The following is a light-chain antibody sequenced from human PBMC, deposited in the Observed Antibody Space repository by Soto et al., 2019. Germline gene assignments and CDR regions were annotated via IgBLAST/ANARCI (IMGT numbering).Light chain of an antibody. Sequence: QSALTQPPSASGTPGQRVIISCSGSSSNIGSHIVNWYQQLPGTAPKLLIYTNNQRPSGVPDRFSGSKSGTSASLAISGLQSEDEADYYCAAWDDSLNGYVFGTGTKV. CDR1: SSNIGSHI. CDR2: TNN. V-gene: IGLV1-44*01. J-gene: IGLJ1*01. CDR3: AAWDDSLNGYV.